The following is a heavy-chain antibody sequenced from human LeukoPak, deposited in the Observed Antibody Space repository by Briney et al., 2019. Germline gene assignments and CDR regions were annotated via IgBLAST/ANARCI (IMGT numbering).Heavy chain of an antibody. V-gene: IGHV4-59*01. D-gene: IGHD3-22*01. Sequence: SETLSLTCTVSGGSISSYYWSWIRQPPGTGLEWIGYIYYSGSTNYNPSLKSRVTISVDTSKNQFSLKLSSVIAADTAVYYCTGASYDSSGVHWGQRTLVTVSS. J-gene: IGHJ4*02. CDR3: TGASYDSSGVH. CDR1: GGSISSYY. CDR2: IYYSGST.